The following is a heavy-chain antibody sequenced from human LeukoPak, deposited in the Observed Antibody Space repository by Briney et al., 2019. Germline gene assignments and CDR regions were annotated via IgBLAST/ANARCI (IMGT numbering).Heavy chain of an antibody. CDR1: GGSISSSSYY. J-gene: IGHJ4*02. CDR2: IYYSGST. CDR3: ARESHGDYYDSSGYYTGFDY. V-gene: IGHV4-39*07. D-gene: IGHD3-22*01. Sequence: SETLSLTCTVSGGSISSSSYYWGWIRQPPGKGLEWIGSIYYSGSTYYNPSLKSRVTISVDTSKNQFSLKLSSVTAADTAVYYCARESHGDYYDSSGYYTGFDYWGQGTLVTVSS.